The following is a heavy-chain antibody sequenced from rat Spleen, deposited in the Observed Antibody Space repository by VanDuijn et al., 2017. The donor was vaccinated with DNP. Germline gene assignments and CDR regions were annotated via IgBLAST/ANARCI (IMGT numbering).Heavy chain of an antibody. V-gene: IGHV3-1*01. CDR2: ISYSGIT. CDR3: ARGIRRVYWYCDL. Sequence: EVQLQESGPGLVKPSQSLSLTCSVTFYSITSNYWGWIRKFPGNKMEWMAYISYSGITGYNPSLEGRISITRDTSKNQFFLQLNSVTTEDIATYYCARGIRRVYWYCDLWGPGTMVTVSS. J-gene: IGHJ1*01. CDR1: FYSITSNY. D-gene: IGHD1-11*01.